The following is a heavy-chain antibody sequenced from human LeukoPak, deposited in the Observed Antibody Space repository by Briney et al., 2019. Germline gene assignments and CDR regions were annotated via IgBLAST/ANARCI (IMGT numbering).Heavy chain of an antibody. J-gene: IGHJ4*02. CDR1: GGSISSYY. V-gene: IGHV4-4*07. Sequence: SETLSLTCTVSGGSISSYYWSWIRQPAGKGLEWIGRIYSGSTNYNPSLKSRVTVSVDTSKNQFSLNLNSVTAADTAVYYCARGLRRWYFDYWGQGTLVTVSS. D-gene: IGHD2-15*01. CDR3: ARGLRRWYFDY. CDR2: IYSGST.